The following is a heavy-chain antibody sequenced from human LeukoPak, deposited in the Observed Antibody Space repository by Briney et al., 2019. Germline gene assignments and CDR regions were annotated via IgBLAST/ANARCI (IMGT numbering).Heavy chain of an antibody. CDR2: IRYDGSNK. D-gene: IGHD3-10*01. CDR3: AKSVPAIRGEIDY. J-gene: IGHJ4*02. V-gene: IGHV3-30*02. CDR1: GFTFSSYG. Sequence: GESLRLSCAASGFTFSSYGMHWVRQAPGKGLEWVAFIRYDGSNKNYVDSVKGRFTISRDNSKNTLYLQMDSLRAEDTAVYYCAKSVPAIRGEIDYWGQGTLVTVSS.